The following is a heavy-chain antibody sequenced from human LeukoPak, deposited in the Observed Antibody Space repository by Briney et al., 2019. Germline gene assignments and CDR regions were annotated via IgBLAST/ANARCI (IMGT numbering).Heavy chain of an antibody. Sequence: PGGSLRLSXAASGFSFSSYSMNWVRQAPGKGLEWVSYITSSSSTMYYADAVKGRFAISRDNAKNSLYLQMNSLRAEDTAVYYCARKSGSSGYPFDYWGQGTLVTVSS. CDR1: GFSFSSYS. J-gene: IGHJ4*02. CDR3: ARKSGSSGYPFDY. D-gene: IGHD3-22*01. V-gene: IGHV3-48*01. CDR2: ITSSSSTM.